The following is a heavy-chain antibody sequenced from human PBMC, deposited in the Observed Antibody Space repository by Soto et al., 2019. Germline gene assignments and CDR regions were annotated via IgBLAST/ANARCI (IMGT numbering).Heavy chain of an antibody. CDR1: GFTFSSYW. V-gene: IGHV3-74*01. D-gene: IGHD3-16*02. J-gene: IGHJ4*02. CDR3: AREGPPYDYVWGSYRSPHGAYYFDY. CDR2: INSDGSST. Sequence: VRLSCAASGFTFSSYWMHWVRQAPGKGLVWVSRINSDGSSTSYADSVKGRFTISRDNAKNTLYLQMNSLRAEDTAVYYCAREGPPYDYVWGSYRSPHGAYYFDYWGQGTLVTVSS.